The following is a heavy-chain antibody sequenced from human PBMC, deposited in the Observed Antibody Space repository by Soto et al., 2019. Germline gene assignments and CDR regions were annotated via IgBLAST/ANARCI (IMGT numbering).Heavy chain of an antibody. CDR3: ARDLGPVGYCSSTSCYTGFDY. Sequence: GASVKVSCKXSGGTFSSYAISWVRQAPGQGLEWMGGIIPIFGTANYAQKFQGRVTITADESTSTAYMELSSLRSEDTAVYYCARDLGPVGYCSSTSCYTGFDYWGQG. J-gene: IGHJ4*02. D-gene: IGHD2-2*02. CDR2: IIPIFGTA. CDR1: GGTFSSYA. V-gene: IGHV1-69*13.